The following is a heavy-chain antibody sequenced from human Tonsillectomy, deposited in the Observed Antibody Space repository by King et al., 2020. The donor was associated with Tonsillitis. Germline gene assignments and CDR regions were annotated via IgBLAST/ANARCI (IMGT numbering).Heavy chain of an antibody. CDR2: ISSSGSHT. Sequence: VQLVESGGGLVKPGGSLRLSCAASGFIFSDYYMNWIRQAPGKRLEWISYISSSGSHTNYADSVKGRFTISRDNVKNSLHLQMNSLRAEDTAVYYCARDVGGEESLYYYSMDVWGKGTTVTVSS. CDR1: GFIFSDYY. CDR3: ARDVGGEESLYYYSMDV. J-gene: IGHJ6*03. V-gene: IGHV3-11*05. D-gene: IGHD2/OR15-2a*01.